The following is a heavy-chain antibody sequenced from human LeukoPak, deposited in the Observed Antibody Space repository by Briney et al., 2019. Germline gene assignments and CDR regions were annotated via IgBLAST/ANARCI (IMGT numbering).Heavy chain of an antibody. J-gene: IGHJ5*01. CDR2: IYSSVTT. D-gene: IGHD5-12*01. CDR3: ASLGGYDS. V-gene: IGHV4-61*02. CDR1: VGSISSGHYY. Sequence: SETLSLTCTVSVGSISSGHYYWNWIRQPAGKGLEWIGRIYSSVTTYNPSLKSRVTISVDTSKNQFSLKLSSVTAADTAVYYCASLGGYDSWGQGTLVTVSS.